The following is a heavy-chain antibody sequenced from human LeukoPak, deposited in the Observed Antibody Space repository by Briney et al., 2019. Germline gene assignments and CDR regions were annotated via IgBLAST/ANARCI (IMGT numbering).Heavy chain of an antibody. D-gene: IGHD2-21*01. Sequence: PGGSLRLSCAASGFTFGTYWMTWVRQAPGKGLEWVANIKEDGTEEYYVDSVKGRFTISRDNAKNSLSLQMKSLRPEDTAVYYCARGDRRFEYWGQGALVTVSS. CDR3: ARGDRRFEY. V-gene: IGHV3-7*01. J-gene: IGHJ4*02. CDR2: IKEDGTEE. CDR1: GFTFGTYW.